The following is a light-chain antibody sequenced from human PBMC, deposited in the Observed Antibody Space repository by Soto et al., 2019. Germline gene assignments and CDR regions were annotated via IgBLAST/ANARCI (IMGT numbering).Light chain of an antibody. Sequence: QSVLTQPPSAFGTPGQRVTISCSGSSSNIGNNYVYWYQQLPGAAPKLLIHSINLRPSGVPDRFSGPKSGTSGSLAISGLQAEDEADYYCSSYGGSNNYLFGTGTKVTVL. CDR2: SIN. CDR1: SSNIGNNY. J-gene: IGLJ1*01. V-gene: IGLV1-47*02. CDR3: SSYGGSNNYL.